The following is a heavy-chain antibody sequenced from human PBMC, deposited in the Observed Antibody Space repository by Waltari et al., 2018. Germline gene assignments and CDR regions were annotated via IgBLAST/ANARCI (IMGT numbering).Heavy chain of an antibody. CDR3: AKDRTGSKFDP. Sequence: EVQLLESGGGLVQPGGSLRLSCAASGFAFSSYAMSWVRQAPGKGVEGVAAIGGGGGSTYYADSGKGRFTISRDNSKNTLYLQMNSLRAEDTAVYYCAKDRTGSKFDPWGQGTLVTVSS. V-gene: IGHV3-23*01. D-gene: IGHD3-10*01. CDR2: IGGGGGST. CDR1: GFAFSSYA. J-gene: IGHJ5*02.